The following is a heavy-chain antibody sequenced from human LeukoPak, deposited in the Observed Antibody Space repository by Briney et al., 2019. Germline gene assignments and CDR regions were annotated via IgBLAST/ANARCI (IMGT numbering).Heavy chain of an antibody. V-gene: IGHV4-59*08. CDR1: GGSFSGYY. Sequence: SETLSLTCAVYGGSFSGYYWSWIRQPPGKGLEWIGYIYYSGSTNYNPSLKSRVTISVDTSKNQFSLKLSSVTAADTAVYYCARHRTNPYYYDSSGYYDCWGQGTLVTVSS. J-gene: IGHJ4*02. CDR2: IYYSGST. CDR3: ARHRTNPYYYDSSGYYDC. D-gene: IGHD3-22*01.